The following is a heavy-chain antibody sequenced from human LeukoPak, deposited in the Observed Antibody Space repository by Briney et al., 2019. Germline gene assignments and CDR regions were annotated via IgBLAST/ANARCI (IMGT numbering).Heavy chain of an antibody. Sequence: SETLSLTCTVSGYSISSGYYWGWIRQPPGKGLEWIGSIYHSGSTYYNPSLKSRVTISVDTSKNQFSLKLSSMTAADTAVYYCARDGYSSSWINWFDPWGQGTLVTVSS. J-gene: IGHJ5*02. D-gene: IGHD6-13*01. CDR3: ARDGYSSSWINWFDP. CDR1: GYSISSGYY. V-gene: IGHV4-38-2*02. CDR2: IYHSGST.